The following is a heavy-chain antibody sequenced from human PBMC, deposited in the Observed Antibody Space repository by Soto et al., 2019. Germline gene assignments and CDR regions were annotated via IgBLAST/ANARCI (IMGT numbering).Heavy chain of an antibody. Sequence: EVQLVESGGGLVQPGRSLRLSCAASGFTFDDYAMHWVRQAPGKGLEWVSGISWNSGSIGYADSVKGRFIISRDNTKNALDLQMNSLRAEDTALYYCAKAKGGPFYHSSSWYGGSFDYWGQGTLVTVSS. D-gene: IGHD6-13*01. V-gene: IGHV3-9*01. CDR3: AKAKGGPFYHSSSWYGGSFDY. CDR2: ISWNSGSI. CDR1: GFTFDDYA. J-gene: IGHJ4*02.